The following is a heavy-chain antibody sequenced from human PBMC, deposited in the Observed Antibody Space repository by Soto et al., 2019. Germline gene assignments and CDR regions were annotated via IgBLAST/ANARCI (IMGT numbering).Heavy chain of an antibody. Sequence: PSETLSLTCAVYGGSFSGYYWSWIRQPPGKGLEWIGEINHSGSTNYNPSLKSRVTISVDTSKNQFSLKLNSETAADTAAYYCARHGERTIRSLNWFDPWGQGTLVTVSS. D-gene: IGHD4-17*01. V-gene: IGHV4-34*01. CDR2: INHSGST. J-gene: IGHJ5*02. CDR1: GGSFSGYY. CDR3: ARHGERTIRSLNWFDP.